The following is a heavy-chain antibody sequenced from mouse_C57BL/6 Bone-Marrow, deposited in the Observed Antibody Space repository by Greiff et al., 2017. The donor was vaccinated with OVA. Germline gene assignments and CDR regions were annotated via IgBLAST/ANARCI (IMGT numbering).Heavy chain of an antibody. Sequence: QVQLKESGPELVKPGASVKISCKASGYSFTSYYIHWVKQRPGQGLEWIGWIYPGSGNTNYNGKFKGKATLTADKSSSTAYMQLSSLTSEDSAVYFCAREGIPFDYWGQGTTLTVSS. CDR3: AREGIPFDY. CDR1: GYSFTSYY. CDR2: IYPGSGNT. J-gene: IGHJ2*01. V-gene: IGHV1-66*01.